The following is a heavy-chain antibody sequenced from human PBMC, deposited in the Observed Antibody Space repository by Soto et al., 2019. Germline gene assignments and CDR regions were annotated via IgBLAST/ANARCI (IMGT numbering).Heavy chain of an antibody. D-gene: IGHD2-8*02. V-gene: IGHV1-18*01. CDR3: ARGRYWDY. Sequence: QVHLVQSGAEVKKPGASVKVSCKGSGYAFTTYGITWVRQAPGQGLEWMGWISAHNGNTNYAQKLQGRVTVTRDTSTSTAYMELRSLRSDDPAVYYCARGRYWDYWGQGALVTVSS. CDR2: ISAHNGNT. J-gene: IGHJ4*02. CDR1: GYAFTTYG.